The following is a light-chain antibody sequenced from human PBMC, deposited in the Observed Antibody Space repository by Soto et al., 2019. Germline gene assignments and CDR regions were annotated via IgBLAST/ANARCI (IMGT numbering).Light chain of an antibody. Sequence: DIQMTQSPSTLSGSVGDRVTITCRASQTISSWLAWYQQKPGKAPKLLIYKASTLKSGVPSRFSGSGSGTEFTLTISSLQPDDFATYYCQHYSSDSEAFGQGTKVDLK. CDR2: KAS. V-gene: IGKV1-5*03. CDR3: QHYSSDSEA. CDR1: QTISSW. J-gene: IGKJ1*01.